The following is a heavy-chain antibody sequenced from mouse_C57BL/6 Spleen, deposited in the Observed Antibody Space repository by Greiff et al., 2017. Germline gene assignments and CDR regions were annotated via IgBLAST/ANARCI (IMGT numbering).Heavy chain of an antibody. J-gene: IGHJ1*03. CDR2: IHPNSGST. V-gene: IGHV1-64*01. CDR1: GYTFTSYW. Sequence: QVQLQQPGAELVKPGASVKLSCKASGYTFTSYWMHWVKQRPGQGLEWIGMIHPNSGSTNYNEKFKSKATLTVDKSSSTAYMQLSSLTSEDSAVYYCARGGTTVVATNWYFDVWGTGTTVTVSS. D-gene: IGHD1-1*01. CDR3: ARGGTTVVATNWYFDV.